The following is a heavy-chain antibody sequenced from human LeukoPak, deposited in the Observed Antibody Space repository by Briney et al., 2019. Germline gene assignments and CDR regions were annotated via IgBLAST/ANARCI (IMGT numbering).Heavy chain of an antibody. D-gene: IGHD4-23*01. J-gene: IGHJ6*03. CDR2: INPNSGGT. V-gene: IGHV1-2*06. CDR1: GYTFTGYY. Sequence: GASVKVSCKASGYTFTGYYMHWVRQAPGQGLEWMGRINPNSGGTNYAQKFQGRVTMTRDTSISTAYMELSRLRSDDTAVYYCARPTGGSSPAYYYYMDVWGKGTTVTVSS. CDR3: ARPTGGSSPAYYYYMDV.